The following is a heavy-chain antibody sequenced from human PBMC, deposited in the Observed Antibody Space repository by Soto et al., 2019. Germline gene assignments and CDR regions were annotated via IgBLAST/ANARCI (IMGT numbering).Heavy chain of an antibody. V-gene: IGHV1-8*01. CDR3: ASPGVEYMGAPYDGMDG. CDR1: GYTFTSYD. Sequence: QVQLVQSGAEVKKHGASVKVSCKASGYTFTSYDINWVRQATGQGLEWMGWMNPNSGNTGYAQKFQGRVTMTRNTAISRAYRELGSLRAENTAVYYCASPGVEYMGAPYDGMDGWGQGTTVTVAS. D-gene: IGHD3-16*01. CDR2: MNPNSGNT. J-gene: IGHJ6*02.